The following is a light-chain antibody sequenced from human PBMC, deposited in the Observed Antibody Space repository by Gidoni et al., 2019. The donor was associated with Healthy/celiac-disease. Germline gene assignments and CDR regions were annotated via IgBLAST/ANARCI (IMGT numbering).Light chain of an antibody. CDR2: DAS. J-gene: IGKJ4*01. Sequence: AIQLTPSPSFPTASVGDRVTITCRARQGISSALAWYQQKPGKAPTLLIYDASSLERGVPSRFSGSEFGTDVTLTISSLQPEDFATYYCQQFNSYTLTFGGGTKVEIK. CDR1: QGISSA. CDR3: QQFNSYTLT. V-gene: IGKV1-13*02.